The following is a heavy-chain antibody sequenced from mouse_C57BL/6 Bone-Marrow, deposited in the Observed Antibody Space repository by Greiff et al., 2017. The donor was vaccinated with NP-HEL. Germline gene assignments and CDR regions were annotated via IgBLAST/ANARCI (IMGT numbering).Heavy chain of an antibody. V-gene: IGHV1-15*01. CDR1: GYTFTDYE. J-gene: IGHJ3*01. Sequence: QVQLQQSGAELVRPGASVMLSCKASGYTFTDYEMHWVKQTPVHGLEWIGAIDPETGGTAYNQKFKGKAILTADKSSSTAYMELRSLTSEDSAVYYCTKIELRLFAYWGQGTLVTVSA. CDR3: TKIELRLFAY. D-gene: IGHD3-2*02. CDR2: IDPETGGT.